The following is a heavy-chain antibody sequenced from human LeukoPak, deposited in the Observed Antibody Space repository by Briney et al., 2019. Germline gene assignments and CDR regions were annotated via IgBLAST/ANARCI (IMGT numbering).Heavy chain of an antibody. V-gene: IGHV3-23*01. D-gene: IGHD2-15*01. CDR1: GFTFSSYD. Sequence: GGSLRLSCAASGFTFSSYDMTWVRQAPGRGLEWVSSIRPSGDNGDSVKGRFTISRDNSKNTVYLQMNNMRVDDTAVYYCARVVGWHWFDPWGQGTLVTVSS. CDR3: ARVVGWHWFDP. J-gene: IGHJ5*02. CDR2: IRPSGD.